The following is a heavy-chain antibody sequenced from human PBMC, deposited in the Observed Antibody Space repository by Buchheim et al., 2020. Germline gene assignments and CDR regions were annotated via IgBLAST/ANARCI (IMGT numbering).Heavy chain of an antibody. D-gene: IGHD3-22*01. V-gene: IGHV3-7*03. CDR2: IKQDGSEK. Sequence: EVQLVESGGGLVQPGGSLRLSCAASGFTFSSYWMSWVRQAPGKGLEWVANIKQDGSEKYYVDSVKGRFTISRDNAKSSLYLQMNSLRAEDTAVYYCARAYYDSSGYYGYYFDYWGQGTL. CDR1: GFTFSSYW. J-gene: IGHJ4*02. CDR3: ARAYYDSSGYYGYYFDY.